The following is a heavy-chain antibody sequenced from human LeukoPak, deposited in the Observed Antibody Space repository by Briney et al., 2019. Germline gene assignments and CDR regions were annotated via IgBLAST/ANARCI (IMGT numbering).Heavy chain of an antibody. CDR2: ISWNSGST. V-gene: IGHV3-23*01. Sequence: GGSLRLSCAASGFTFDDYAMHWVRQAPGKGLEWVSGISWNSGSTYYADSVKGRFTISRDNSKNTLYLQMNSLRAEDTAVYYCAKDSSGWFSYYYYYYGMDVWGQGTTVTVSS. J-gene: IGHJ6*02. CDR1: GFTFDDYA. CDR3: AKDSSGWFSYYYYYYGMDV. D-gene: IGHD6-19*01.